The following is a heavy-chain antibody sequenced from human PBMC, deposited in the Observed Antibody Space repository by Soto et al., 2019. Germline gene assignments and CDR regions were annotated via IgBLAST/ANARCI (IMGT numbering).Heavy chain of an antibody. CDR1: GDSVSSNSAA. V-gene: IGHV6-1*01. CDR2: TYYRSKWYN. J-gene: IGHJ6*02. D-gene: IGHD6-13*01. Sequence: SQTLSLTCAISGDSVSSNSAAWNWIRQSPSRGLEWLGRTYYRSKWYNDYAVSVKSRITINPDTSKNQFSLQLNSVTPEDTAVYYGARGMSSSFEGPGGDGMDVWGQGTTVTVSS. CDR3: ARGMSSSFEGPGGDGMDV.